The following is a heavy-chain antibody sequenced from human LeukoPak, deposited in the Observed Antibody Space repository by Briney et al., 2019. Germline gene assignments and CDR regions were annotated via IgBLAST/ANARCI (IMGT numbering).Heavy chain of an antibody. J-gene: IGHJ5*02. CDR1: GGSFSGYY. CDR3: ARGLWLDP. Sequence: PSETLSLTCAVYGGSFSGYYWSWIRQPPGKGLEWIGEINHSGSTNYNPSLKSRVTISVDTSKNQFSLKLSSVTAADTAVYYCARGLWLDPWGQGTLVTVSS. V-gene: IGHV4-34*01. CDR2: INHSGST.